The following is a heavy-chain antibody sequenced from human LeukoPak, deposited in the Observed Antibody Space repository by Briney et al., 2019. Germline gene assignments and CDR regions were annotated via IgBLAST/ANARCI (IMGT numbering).Heavy chain of an antibody. CDR2: IYYSGST. V-gene: IGHV4-59*08. Sequence: PSETLSLTCTVSGGSISSYYWSWIRQPPGKGLEWIGYIYYSGSTNYNPSLKSRVTISVDTSKNQFSLKLSSVTAADTALYYCARHRSTVTTTDYWGQGTLVTVSS. D-gene: IGHD4-17*01. CDR1: GGSISSYY. J-gene: IGHJ4*02. CDR3: ARHRSTVTTTDY.